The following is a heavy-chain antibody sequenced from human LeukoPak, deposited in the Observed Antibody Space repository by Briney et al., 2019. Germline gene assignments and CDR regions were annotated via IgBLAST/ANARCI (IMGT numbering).Heavy chain of an antibody. D-gene: IGHD6-13*01. J-gene: IGHJ4*02. CDR1: GDSIGGSNNY. V-gene: IGHV4-39*01. Sequence: PSETLSLTCTVSGDSIGGSNNYWAWVRQPPGKGLEWLGSIFYSGSTYYNPSLKSRVTISVDTSRNQFSLNLYSVTAADTATYYCARRGITYSSSFFAYWGQGTLVTVSS. CDR2: IFYSGST. CDR3: ARRGITYSSSFFAY.